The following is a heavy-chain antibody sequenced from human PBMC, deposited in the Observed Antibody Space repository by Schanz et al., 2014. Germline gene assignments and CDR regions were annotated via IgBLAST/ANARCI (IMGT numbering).Heavy chain of an antibody. CDR2: IYGGGSA. Sequence: QVQLQESGPGLVRPSETLSLTCTVSGVSISSFYWSWIRPSPGQGLEYFGYIYGGGSASYNPTFKGRVTMTLDTSRKAFSMKLSSVTAADTAVYYCTRMSLRRGDYGGLDVWGQGTTVTVSS. CDR1: GVSISSFY. V-gene: IGHV4-4*08. J-gene: IGHJ6*02. CDR3: TRMSLRRGDYGGLDV. D-gene: IGHD3-10*01.